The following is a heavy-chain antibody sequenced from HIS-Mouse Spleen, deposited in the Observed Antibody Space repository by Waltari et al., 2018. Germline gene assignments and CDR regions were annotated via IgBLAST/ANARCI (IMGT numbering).Heavy chain of an antibody. CDR2: IYYSGGT. J-gene: IGHJ2*01. CDR3: AREIPYSSSWYDWYFDL. CDR1: GGSISSSSYY. D-gene: IGHD6-13*01. Sequence: QLQLQESGPGLVKPSETLSLTCTVSGGSISSSSYYWGWIRQPPGKGLEWIGSIYYSGGTYYNPVTKSRVTISVDTSKNQFSLKLSSVTAADTAVYYCAREIPYSSSWYDWYFDLWGRGTLVTVSS. V-gene: IGHV4-39*07.